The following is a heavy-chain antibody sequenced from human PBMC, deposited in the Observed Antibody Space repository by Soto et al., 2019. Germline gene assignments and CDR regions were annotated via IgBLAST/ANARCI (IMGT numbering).Heavy chain of an antibody. V-gene: IGHV1-69*01. CDR3: ARDCPPGRVSGGSCYSPFAFDI. D-gene: IGHD2-15*01. Sequence: SVKVSCKASGGTFSSYAISWVRQAPGQGLEWMGGIIPIFGTANYAQKFQGRVTITADESTSTAYMELSSLRSEDTAVYYCARDCPPGRVSGGSCYSPFAFDIWGQGTMVTVSS. CDR1: GGTFSSYA. J-gene: IGHJ3*02. CDR2: IIPIFGTA.